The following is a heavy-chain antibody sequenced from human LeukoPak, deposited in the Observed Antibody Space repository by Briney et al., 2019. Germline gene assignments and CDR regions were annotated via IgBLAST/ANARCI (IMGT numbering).Heavy chain of an antibody. CDR3: ATSPYCSSTNCYALYFQH. J-gene: IGHJ1*01. CDR2: INPNRGGT. D-gene: IGHD2-2*01. V-gene: IGHV1-2*02. CDR1: GYTFTGYY. Sequence: ASVKVSCKASGYTFTGYYMHWVRQAPGQGLEWMGWINPNRGGTNYAQKFQGRVTMTRDTSISTAYMELSRLRSDDTAVYYCATSPYCSSTNCYALYFQHWGQGTLVTVSS.